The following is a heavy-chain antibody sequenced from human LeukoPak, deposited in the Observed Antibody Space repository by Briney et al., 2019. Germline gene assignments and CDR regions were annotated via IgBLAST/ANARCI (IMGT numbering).Heavy chain of an antibody. CDR1: GYTFTSYD. D-gene: IGHD4-17*01. CDR2: MNPNSGNT. CDR3: ARGRLDDYGDYTNPYYFDY. Sequence: ASVKVSCKASGYTFTSYDINWVRQAPGQGLEWMGWMNPNSGNTGYAQKFQGRVTMTRNTSISTAYMELSSLRSEDTAVYYCARGRLDDYGDYTNPYYFDYWGQGTLVTVSS. V-gene: IGHV1-8*01. J-gene: IGHJ4*02.